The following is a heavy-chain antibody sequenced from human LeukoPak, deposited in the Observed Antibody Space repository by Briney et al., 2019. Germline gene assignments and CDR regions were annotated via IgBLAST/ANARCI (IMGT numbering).Heavy chain of an antibody. CDR1: GGSISSSSYH. J-gene: IGHJ4*02. Sequence: PSETLSLTCTVSGGSISSSSYHWGWIRQPPGKGLEWIGSIYYSGNTYYNPSLKSRVTISVDTSKNQFSLKLTSVTAADTAVYYCARQESISLFDYWGQGTLVTVSS. D-gene: IGHD3-9*01. V-gene: IGHV4-39*01. CDR3: ARQESISLFDY. CDR2: IYYSGNT.